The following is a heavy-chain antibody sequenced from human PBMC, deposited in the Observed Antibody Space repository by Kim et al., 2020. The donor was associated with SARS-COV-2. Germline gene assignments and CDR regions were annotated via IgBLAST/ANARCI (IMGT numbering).Heavy chain of an antibody. CDR2: ISYDGSNK. Sequence: GGSLRLSCAASGFTFSSYGMHWVRQAPGKGLEWVAVISYDGSNKYYADSVKGRFTISRDNSKNTLYLQMNSLRAEDTAVYYCAKEPSIAAGNFDYWGQGTLVTVSS. D-gene: IGHD6-13*01. V-gene: IGHV3-30*18. CDR3: AKEPSIAAGNFDY. J-gene: IGHJ4*02. CDR1: GFTFSSYG.